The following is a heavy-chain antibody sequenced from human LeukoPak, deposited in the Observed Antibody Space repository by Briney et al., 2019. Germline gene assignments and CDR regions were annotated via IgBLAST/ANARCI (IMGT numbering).Heavy chain of an antibody. CDR2: ISGSGGST. CDR3: AKDLQWGDYYYGMDV. CDR1: GFTFSTYA. V-gene: IGHV3-23*01. D-gene: IGHD1-26*01. J-gene: IGHJ6*02. Sequence: QPGGSLRLSCAASGFTFSTYAMSWVRQAPGKGLEWVSAISGSGGSTYHADSVKGRFTISRDNSKNTLYLQMNSLRAEDTAVYYCAKDLQWGDYYYGMDVWGQGITVTVSS.